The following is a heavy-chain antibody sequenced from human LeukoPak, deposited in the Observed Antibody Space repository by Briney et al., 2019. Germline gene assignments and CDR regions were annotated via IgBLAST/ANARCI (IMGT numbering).Heavy chain of an antibody. CDR3: AKESGYYGSGSSDY. CDR2: ISGSGGST. D-gene: IGHD3-10*01. V-gene: IGHV3-23*01. CDR1: GFTFSSYA. J-gene: IGHJ4*02. Sequence: GGSLRLSCAAAGFTFSSYAMSWVRQAPGKGLEWVSAISGSGGSTYYADSVKGRFTISRDNSKNTLYLQMNSLRAEDTAVYYCAKESGYYGSGSSDYWGQGTLVTVSS.